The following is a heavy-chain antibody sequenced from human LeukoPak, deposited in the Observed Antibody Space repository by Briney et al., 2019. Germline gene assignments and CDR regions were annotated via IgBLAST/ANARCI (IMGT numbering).Heavy chain of an antibody. CDR3: ARDQGYYGD. Sequence: GESLRLSCAASGFPFSSYQMNWVRQAPGKGLEWVSYTSSSGSTIYYADSVKGRFTISRDNAKNSLYLQMNSLRAEDTAVYYCARDQGYYGDWGQGTLVTVSS. V-gene: IGHV3-48*03. CDR1: GFPFSSYQ. CDR2: TSSSGSTI. J-gene: IGHJ4*02.